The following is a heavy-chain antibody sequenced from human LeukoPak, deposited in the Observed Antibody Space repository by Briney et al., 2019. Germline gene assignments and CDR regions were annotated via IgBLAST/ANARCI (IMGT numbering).Heavy chain of an antibody. CDR2: ISSSGSTI. CDR3: AREGMTTVPYFDY. CDR1: GFTFSSYE. V-gene: IGHV3-48*03. D-gene: IGHD4-17*01. Sequence: SGGSLRLSCAASGFTFSSYEMNWVRQAPGKGLEWVSYISSSGSTIYYADSVKGRFTISRDNAKNSLYLQMNSLRAEDTAVYYCAREGMTTVPYFDYWGQGTLVTVSS. J-gene: IGHJ4*02.